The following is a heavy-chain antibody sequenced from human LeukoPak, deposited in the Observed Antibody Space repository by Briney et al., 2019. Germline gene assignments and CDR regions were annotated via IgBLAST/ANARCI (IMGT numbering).Heavy chain of an antibody. CDR3: AAPNFWSGYYALGY. J-gene: IGHJ4*02. D-gene: IGHD3-3*01. CDR1: GFTFSSYG. V-gene: IGHV3-30*03. CDR2: ISYDGSNK. Sequence: QPGRSLRLSCAASGFTFSSYGMHWVRQAPGKGLEWVAVISYDGSNKYYADSVKDRFTISRDNSKNTLYLQMNSLRAEDTAVYYCAAPNFWSGYYALGYWGQGTLVTVSS.